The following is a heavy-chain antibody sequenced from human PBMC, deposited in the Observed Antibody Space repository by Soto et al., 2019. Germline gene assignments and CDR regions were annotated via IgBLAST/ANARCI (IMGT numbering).Heavy chain of an antibody. J-gene: IGHJ6*02. CDR2: IYYSGST. D-gene: IGHD6-19*01. V-gene: IGHV4-31*03. CDR1: GCPISSGGYY. Sequence: PSETLSLTCTVSGCPISSGGYYWSWIRQHPGKGLEWIGYIYYSGSTYYNPSLKSRVTISVDTSKSQFSLKLSSVTAADTAVYYCARDFTDSSGPTLGMGVWGQGTTVTVS. CDR3: ARDFTDSSGPTLGMGV.